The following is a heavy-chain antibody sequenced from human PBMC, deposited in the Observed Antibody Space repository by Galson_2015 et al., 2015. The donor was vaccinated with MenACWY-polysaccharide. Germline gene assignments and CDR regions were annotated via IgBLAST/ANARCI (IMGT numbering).Heavy chain of an antibody. V-gene: IGHV3-23*01. D-gene: IGHD1-26*01. J-gene: IGHJ4*02. CDR3: AKDKGGGSYWGNTKIDY. CDR2: ISNSGGCT. CDR1: GFTFSSYA. Sequence: SLRVCCAASGFTFSSYAMNWARQAAGKGLEWVSAISNSGGCTYYADSVKGRFTISRDNSKNTLFLQLNSLRAEDTAVYYCAKDKGGGSYWGNTKIDYWGQGTLVTVSS.